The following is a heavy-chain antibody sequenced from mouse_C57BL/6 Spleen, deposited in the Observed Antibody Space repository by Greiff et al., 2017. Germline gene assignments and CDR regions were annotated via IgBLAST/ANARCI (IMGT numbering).Heavy chain of an antibody. CDR2: IYPSDSET. CDR1: GYTFTSYW. D-gene: IGHD2-1*01. V-gene: IGHV1-61*01. Sequence: VQVVESGAELVRPGSSVKLSCKASGYTFTSYWMDWVKQRPGQGLEWIGNIYPSDSETHYNQKFKDKATLTVDKSSSTAYMQLSSLTSEDSAVYYCARSGGNYPYYFDYWGQGTTLTVSS. CDR3: ARSGGNYPYYFDY. J-gene: IGHJ2*01.